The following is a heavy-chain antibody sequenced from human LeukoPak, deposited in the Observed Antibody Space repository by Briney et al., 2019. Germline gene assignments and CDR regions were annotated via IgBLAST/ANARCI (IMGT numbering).Heavy chain of an antibody. V-gene: IGHV1-69*10. D-gene: IGHD4-17*01. J-gene: IGHJ4*02. CDR1: GGTFSSYA. Sequence: SVKVSCKASGGTFSSYAISWVRQAPGQGLEWMGGIIPILGIANYAQKFQGRVTITADKSTSTAYMELSSLRSEDTAVYYCARRGVYGDYFDYWGQGTLVTVSS. CDR3: ARRGVYGDYFDY. CDR2: IIPILGIA.